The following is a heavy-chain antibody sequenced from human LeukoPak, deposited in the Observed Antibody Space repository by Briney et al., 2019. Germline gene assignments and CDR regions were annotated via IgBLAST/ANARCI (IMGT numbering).Heavy chain of an antibody. CDR2: IMIGGDGK. CDR3: VRAAPQNCYPSSCSLFDK. Sequence: PGGSLRLSCAGSGFTFNNYAMSWVRRAPRKGLEWVSTIMIGGDGKHYADSAKRRFTISRDRSESTLFLQMDDLRADDTAVYYCVRAAPQNCYPSSCSLFDKWGQGTLVTVSS. D-gene: IGHD2-2*01. V-gene: IGHV3-23*01. CDR1: GFTFNNYA. J-gene: IGHJ4*02.